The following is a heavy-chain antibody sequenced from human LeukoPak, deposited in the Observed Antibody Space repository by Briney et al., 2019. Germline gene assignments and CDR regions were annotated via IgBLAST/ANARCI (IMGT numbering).Heavy chain of an antibody. CDR3: ARARKYFDWLLMPLGAFDI. CDR2: IIPIFGTA. CDR1: GGTFSSYA. V-gene: IGHV1-69*13. Sequence: SVKVSCKASGGTFSSYAISWVRQAPGQGLEWMGGIIPIFGTANYAQKFQGRVTITADESTSTAYMELSSLRSEDTAVYYCARARKYFDWLLMPLGAFDIWGQGTMVTVSS. J-gene: IGHJ3*02. D-gene: IGHD3-9*01.